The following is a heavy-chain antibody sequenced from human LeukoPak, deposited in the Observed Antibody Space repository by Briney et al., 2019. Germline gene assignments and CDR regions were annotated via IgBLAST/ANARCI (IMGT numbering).Heavy chain of an antibody. V-gene: IGHV3-11*01. D-gene: IGHD1-26*01. J-gene: IGHJ4*02. CDR1: GFTFSDYY. CDR2: ISSSGSTI. Sequence: GGSQRLSCAASGFTFSDYYMSWIRQAPGKGLEWVSYISSSGSTIYYADSVKGRFTISRDNAKNSLYLQMNSLRAEDTAVYYCARDKDSGSYFYFDYWGQGTLVTVSS. CDR3: ARDKDSGSYFYFDY.